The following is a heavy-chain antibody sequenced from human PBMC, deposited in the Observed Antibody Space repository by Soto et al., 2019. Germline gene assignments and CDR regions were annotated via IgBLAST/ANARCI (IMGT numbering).Heavy chain of an antibody. CDR3: ARAGGFFPLRWYFEL. Sequence: EVQLVETGGGLIQPGGSLRLSCAASGFTVSRNYMSWVRQAPGKGLEWVSVIYSGGSTYYADSVKGRFTISRDNSKNTLYLQMNSLRAEDTAVYYCARAGGFFPLRWYFELWGRGTLVTVSS. D-gene: IGHD3-3*01. V-gene: IGHV3-53*02. J-gene: IGHJ2*01. CDR2: IYSGGST. CDR1: GFTVSRNY.